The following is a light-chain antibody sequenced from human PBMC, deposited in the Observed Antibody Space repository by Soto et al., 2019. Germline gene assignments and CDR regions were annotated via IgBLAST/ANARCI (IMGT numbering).Light chain of an antibody. V-gene: IGKV1-39*01. Sequence: DIQMTQSPSSLSASVGDKVTITCRASQSISSSLNWYQQKSGKAPNLLIYGVSRLQGGVPSRFSGSGSGTDFTLSISSLQPEDFATYYCQQRHMWPITFGQGTRLEIK. J-gene: IGKJ5*01. CDR2: GVS. CDR3: QQRHMWPIT. CDR1: QSISSS.